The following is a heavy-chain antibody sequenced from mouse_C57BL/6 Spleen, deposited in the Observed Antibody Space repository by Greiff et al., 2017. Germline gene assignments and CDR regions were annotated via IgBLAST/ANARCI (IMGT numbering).Heavy chain of an antibody. CDR1: GYTFTDYY. J-gene: IGHJ4*01. Sequence: VQLQQSGPELVKPGASVKISCKASGYTFTDYYMNWVKQSHGKSLEWIGDINPNNGGTSYNQKFKGKATLTVDKSSSTAYMELRSLTSEDSAVYYCARPTAQAPAMDYWGQGTSVTVSS. D-gene: IGHD3-2*02. CDR2: INPNNGGT. V-gene: IGHV1-26*01. CDR3: ARPTAQAPAMDY.